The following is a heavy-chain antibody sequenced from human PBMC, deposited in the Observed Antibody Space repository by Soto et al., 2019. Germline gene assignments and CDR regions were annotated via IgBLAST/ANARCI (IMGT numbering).Heavy chain of an antibody. J-gene: IGHJ4*02. D-gene: IGHD2-21*02. Sequence: ASVQDSCKASGGTFSSYAISWVRQAAGQGLEWMGGIIPIFGTANYAQKFQGRVTITADESTSTAYMELSRLRSEDTAVYYCAISRVTARLDYWGQRTLVTVYS. V-gene: IGHV1-69*13. CDR2: IIPIFGTA. CDR3: AISRVTARLDY. CDR1: GGTFSSYA.